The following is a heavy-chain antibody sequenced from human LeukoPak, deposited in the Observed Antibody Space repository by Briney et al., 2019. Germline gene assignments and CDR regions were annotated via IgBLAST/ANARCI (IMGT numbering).Heavy chain of an antibody. V-gene: IGHV3-53*01. CDR1: GFPVCSIF. Sequence: GGSLRLSCAASGFPVCSIFVSWVGQAPGKGLEWVSVIYSGGSTYYADSVKGRFTISRDNSKNTLYLQMNSLRAEDTAVYYCARDPPGPYYYDSSGYPNYDAFDIWGQGTMVTVSS. J-gene: IGHJ3*02. D-gene: IGHD3-22*01. CDR2: IYSGGST. CDR3: ARDPPGPYYYDSSGYPNYDAFDI.